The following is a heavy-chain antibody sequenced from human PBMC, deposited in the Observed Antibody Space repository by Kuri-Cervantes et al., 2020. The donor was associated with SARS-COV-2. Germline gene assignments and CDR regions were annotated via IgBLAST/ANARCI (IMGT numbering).Heavy chain of an antibody. CDR1: GGSISSSSYY. CDR2: IYYSGST. V-gene: IGHV4-39*01. D-gene: IGHD6-6*01. CDR3: ARHVNRDNSSSFGGQTYYYYYYMDV. J-gene: IGHJ6*03. Sequence: SETLSLTCTVSGGSISSSSYYWGWIRQPPGKGLEWIGSIYYSGSTYYNPSLKSRVTISVDTSKNQFSLKLSSVTAADTAVYYCARHVNRDNSSSFGGQTYYYYYYMDVWGKGTTVTVSS.